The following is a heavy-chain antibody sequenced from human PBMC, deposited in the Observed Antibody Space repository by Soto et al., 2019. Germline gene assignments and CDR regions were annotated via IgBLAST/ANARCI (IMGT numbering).Heavy chain of an antibody. CDR2: ISYDGSNK. Sequence: PGGSLRLSCAASGFTFSSYAMHWVRQAPGRGLEWVAVISYDGSNKYYADSVKGRFTISRDNSKNTLYLQMNSLRAEDTAVYYCARGPSSLTRFDYWGQGTLVTVPS. J-gene: IGHJ4*02. V-gene: IGHV3-30-3*01. D-gene: IGHD2-15*01. CDR1: GFTFSSYA. CDR3: ARGPSSLTRFDY.